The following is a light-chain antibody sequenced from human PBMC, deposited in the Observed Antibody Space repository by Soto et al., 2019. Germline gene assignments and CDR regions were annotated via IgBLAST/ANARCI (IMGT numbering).Light chain of an antibody. J-gene: IGKJ5*01. V-gene: IGKV3-15*01. CDR2: GAS. Sequence: EIVRTQSPATLSVSPGERPTISCGASQSVSSNLAWYQQKPGQAPRLLIYGASTRATSIPARFSGSGSGTEFTLTIISLQSEDFAVYYCQQYNNWPPITFGQGTRLEIK. CDR1: QSVSSN. CDR3: QQYNNWPPIT.